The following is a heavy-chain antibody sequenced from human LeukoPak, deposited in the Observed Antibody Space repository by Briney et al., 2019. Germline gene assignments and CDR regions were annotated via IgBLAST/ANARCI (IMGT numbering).Heavy chain of an antibody. Sequence: ASVKVSCKASGYSFIDFYIHFVRQAPGQGLVWMGWINPNSGDTKYAQTFQGRVTMTRDTSISTAYMELSRLRSDDTAVYYCVRDRTKYCSSTSCPLDYWGQGTLVTVSS. D-gene: IGHD2-2*01. J-gene: IGHJ4*02. CDR2: INPNSGDT. CDR3: VRDRTKYCSSTSCPLDY. CDR1: GYSFIDFY. V-gene: IGHV1-2*02.